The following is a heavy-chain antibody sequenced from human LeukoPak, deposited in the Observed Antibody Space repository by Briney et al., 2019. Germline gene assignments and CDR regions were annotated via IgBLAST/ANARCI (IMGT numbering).Heavy chain of an antibody. V-gene: IGHV4-59*01. CDR1: GGSISNYY. J-gene: IGHJ3*02. Sequence: SETLSLTCTVSGGSISNYYWSWIRQPPGKGLEWIAYIDYRGSATYNPSLKSRVTISVDTSRNQFSLKLSSVTAADTAVYYCARSRSGYSYDHAAFDIWGQGTMVTVSS. CDR2: IDYRGSA. CDR3: ARSRSGYSYDHAAFDI. D-gene: IGHD5-18*01.